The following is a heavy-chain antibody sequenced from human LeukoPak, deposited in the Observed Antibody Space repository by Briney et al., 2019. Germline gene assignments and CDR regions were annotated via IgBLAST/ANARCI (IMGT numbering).Heavy chain of an antibody. CDR2: LSHDGSTK. D-gene: IGHD3-10*01. J-gene: IGHJ6*02. V-gene: IGHV3-30-3*01. CDR3: AKDLGELAIYYYYGMDV. Sequence: GGSLRLSCAASGFTFGGYTMHWVRQAPGKGLEWVAVLSHDGSTKYYADSVRGRFTISRDNSKNTLYVQMNSLRAEDTAVYYCAKDLGELAIYYYYGMDVWGQGTTVTVSS. CDR1: GFTFGGYT.